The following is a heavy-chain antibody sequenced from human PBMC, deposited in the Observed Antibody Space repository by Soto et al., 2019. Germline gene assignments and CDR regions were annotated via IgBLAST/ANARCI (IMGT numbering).Heavy chain of an antibody. D-gene: IGHD4-17*01. CDR1: GFTFDDYA. V-gene: IGHV3-9*01. J-gene: IGHJ4*02. CDR2: ISWNSGSI. CDR3: AKDIGDGDYGGYFDY. Sequence: EVQLVESGGGLVQPGRSLRLSCAASGFTFDDYAMHWVRQAPGKGLEWVSGISWNSGSIGYADSVKGRFTISRDNAKNSLYLQMNSLRAEDTALYYCAKDIGDGDYGGYFDYWGQGTLVTVSS.